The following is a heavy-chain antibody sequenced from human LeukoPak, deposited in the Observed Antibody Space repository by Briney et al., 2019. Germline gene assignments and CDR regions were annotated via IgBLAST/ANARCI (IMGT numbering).Heavy chain of an antibody. D-gene: IGHD5-18*01. Sequence: GGSLRLSCAASGFTFSSYSMNWVRQAPGKGLEWVSSISSSSSYIYYADSVKGRFTISRDNAKNSLYLQMNSLRAEDTAVYYCAREDGYSYGTVYYYYGMDVWGQGTTVTVSS. J-gene: IGHJ6*02. CDR1: GFTFSSYS. V-gene: IGHV3-21*01. CDR3: AREDGYSYGTVYYYYGMDV. CDR2: ISSSSSYI.